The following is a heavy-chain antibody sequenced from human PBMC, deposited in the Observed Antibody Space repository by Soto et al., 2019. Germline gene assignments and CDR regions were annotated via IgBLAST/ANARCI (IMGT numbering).Heavy chain of an antibody. J-gene: IGHJ2*01. CDR3: ARDRMGL. CDR1: GFTFSSYA. V-gene: IGHV3-30-3*01. Sequence: QVQLVESGGGVVQPGRSLRLSCAASGFTFSSYAMHWVRQAPGKGLEWVAVISYDGSNKYYADSVKGRFTISRDNSKNTLYLPMISLRAEDTAVYYCARDRMGLWGRGTLVTVSS. D-gene: IGHD2-8*01. CDR2: ISYDGSNK.